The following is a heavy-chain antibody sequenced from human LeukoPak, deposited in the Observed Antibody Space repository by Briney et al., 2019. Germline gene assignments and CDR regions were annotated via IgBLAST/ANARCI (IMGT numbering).Heavy chain of an antibody. CDR1: GFIFDDYA. CDR3: VKDQTTVSLSGWFDP. Sequence: GGSLRLSCAASGFIFDDYAMHWVRQAPGKGLEWVSGISWDSGIIGYADSVKGRFTIGRDNAKNSLYLQMDSLRPEDTALYYCVKDQTTVSLSGWFDPWGRGTLVTVSS. J-gene: IGHJ5*02. D-gene: IGHD4-17*01. V-gene: IGHV3-9*01. CDR2: ISWDSGII.